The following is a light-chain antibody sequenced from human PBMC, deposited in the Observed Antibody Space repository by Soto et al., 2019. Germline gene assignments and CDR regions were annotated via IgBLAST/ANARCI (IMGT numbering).Light chain of an antibody. CDR3: QQYDSSPWT. CDR2: GAS. V-gene: IGKV3-20*01. CDR1: QSVSSNH. J-gene: IGKJ1*01. Sequence: EIVLTQSPGTLSLSPGERATLSCRASQSVSSNHLAWYQQKPGQAPRLLIYGASSRATGIPDRFSGSGSGADFTLTISRLEPEDFAVYYCQQYDSSPWTFGQGTKVEIK.